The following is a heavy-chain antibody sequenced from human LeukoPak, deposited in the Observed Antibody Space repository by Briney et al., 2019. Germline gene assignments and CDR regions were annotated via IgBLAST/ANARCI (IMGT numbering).Heavy chain of an antibody. CDR1: GFTFSSYA. Sequence: PGGSLRLSCAASGFTFSSYAMSWVRQAPGKGLEWVSAISGSGGSTYYADSVKGRFTISRDNSKNTLYLQMNSLRGEDTAVYYCAKDPSRDPRFDPWGQGTLVTVSS. CDR2: ISGSGGST. CDR3: AKDPSRDPRFDP. D-gene: IGHD5/OR15-5a*01. V-gene: IGHV3-23*01. J-gene: IGHJ5*02.